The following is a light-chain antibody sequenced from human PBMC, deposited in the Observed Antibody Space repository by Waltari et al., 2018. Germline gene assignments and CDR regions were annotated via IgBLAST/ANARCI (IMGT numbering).Light chain of an antibody. CDR3: QQYNHWPPWT. V-gene: IGKV3-15*01. Sequence: EIVLTQSPATLSVSPGERVTLSCRANQSVDRNFALYQQKPCQAPRLLISNAFTRGTGNPTRFKCHWSWARVTFTISSLQPEDFAVYYCQQYNHWPPWTFGQGTKVEL. CDR2: NAF. CDR1: QSVDRN. J-gene: IGKJ1*01.